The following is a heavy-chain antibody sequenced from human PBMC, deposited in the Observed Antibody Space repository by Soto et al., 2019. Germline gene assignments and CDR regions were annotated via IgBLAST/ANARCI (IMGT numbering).Heavy chain of an antibody. J-gene: IGHJ6*02. CDR3: ARERTGTTSMDV. CDR2: MNPNSGNT. V-gene: IGHV1-8*02. D-gene: IGHD1-1*01. Sequence: QVQLVQSGAEVKKPGASVKVSCKASGYTFTSYDINWVRQATGKGLEWMGWMNPNSGNTVYAQKFQGRVTMTRNTSISTAYMELSSLRSEDTAVYYCARERTGTTSMDVWGQGTTVTVSS. CDR1: GYTFTSYD.